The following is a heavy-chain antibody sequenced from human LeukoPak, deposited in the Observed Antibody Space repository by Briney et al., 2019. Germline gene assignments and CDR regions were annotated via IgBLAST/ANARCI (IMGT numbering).Heavy chain of an antibody. CDR1: GFTFSSYA. V-gene: IGHV3-23*01. D-gene: IGHD6-19*01. Sequence: PGGSLRLSCAASGFTFSSYAMSWVRQAPGQGLEWVSDISDSGGNTYYADSVKGRFTISRDNSKNTLYLQMNSLRAEDTAVYYCAKQDIRSSAWYDWGQGTLVTVSS. CDR2: ISDSGGNT. J-gene: IGHJ4*02. CDR3: AKQDIRSSAWYD.